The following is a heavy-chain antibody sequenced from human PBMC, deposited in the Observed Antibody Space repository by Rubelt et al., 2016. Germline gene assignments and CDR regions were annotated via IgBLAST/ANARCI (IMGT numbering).Heavy chain of an antibody. CDR2: INPSGGST. J-gene: IGHJ4*02. CDR1: GYTFTSYY. D-gene: IGHD3-10*01. Sequence: QVQLVQSGAEVKKPGASVKVSCKASGYTFTSYYMHWVRQAPGQGLEWMGIINPSGGSTSYASELEGRVSTTRNSSTSTVYKGLSSLGSEDTAVYYGAREPGPRGNDYWGQGTLVTVSS. CDR3: AREPGPRGNDY. V-gene: IGHV1-46*03.